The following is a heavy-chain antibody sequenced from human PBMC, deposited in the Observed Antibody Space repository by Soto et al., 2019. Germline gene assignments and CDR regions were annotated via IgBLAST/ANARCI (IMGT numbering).Heavy chain of an antibody. CDR2: ISSSGTYT. CDR3: ARVGCSGGSCSSRGDFYYGMDV. CDR1: GFTFSSYS. Sequence: PGGALILSCAASGFTFSSYSMNWVRQAPVNGSEGVSSISSSGTYTHYADSVKGRFTISRDNAKNSLYLQMNSLRADDTAVYYCARVGCSGGSCSSRGDFYYGMDVWGQGTTVTVSS. D-gene: IGHD2-15*01. V-gene: IGHV3-21*01. J-gene: IGHJ6*02.